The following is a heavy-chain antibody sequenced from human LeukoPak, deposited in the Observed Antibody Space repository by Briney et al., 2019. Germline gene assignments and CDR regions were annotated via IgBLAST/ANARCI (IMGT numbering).Heavy chain of an antibody. CDR1: GYTFTSYD. Sequence: EASVKVSCKASGYTFTSYDINWVRQATGQGLEWMGWMNPNSGNTGYAQKFQGRVTITRNTSISTAYMELSSLRSEDTAVYYCARGLGRTAMVTRGGVRFDYWGQGTLVTVSS. V-gene: IGHV1-8*03. CDR3: ARGLGRTAMVTRGGVRFDY. J-gene: IGHJ4*02. D-gene: IGHD5-18*01. CDR2: MNPNSGNT.